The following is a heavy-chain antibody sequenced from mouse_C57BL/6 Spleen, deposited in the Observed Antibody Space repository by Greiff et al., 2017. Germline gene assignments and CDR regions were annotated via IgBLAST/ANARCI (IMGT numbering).Heavy chain of an antibody. V-gene: IGHV7-3*01. CDR3: ARYKVLSGYFDV. Sequence: EVQRVESGGGLVQPGGSLSLSCAASGFTFTDYYMSWVRQPPGKALEWLGFIRNKANGYTTEYSASVKGRFTISRDNSQSILYLQMNALRAEDSATYYCARYKVLSGYFDVWGTGTTVTVSS. D-gene: IGHD2-14*01. CDR1: GFTFTDYY. J-gene: IGHJ1*03. CDR2: IRNKANGYTT.